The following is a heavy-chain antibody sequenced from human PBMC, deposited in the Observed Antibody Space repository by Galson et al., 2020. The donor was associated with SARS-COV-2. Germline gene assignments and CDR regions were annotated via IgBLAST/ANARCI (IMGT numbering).Heavy chain of an antibody. J-gene: IGHJ4*02. D-gene: IGHD1-1*01. Sequence: SGPTLVKPTQTLTLTCTFSGFSLSISGVGVGWIRQPPGKALEWLAVIYWDDDKRYSPSLRTRLTITKDTSKNQVVLTMTNMDPVDTATYYCAHRCSGNWDTPFGCNWGQGTLVTVSS. CDR3: AHRCSGNWDTPFGCN. CDR2: IYWDDDK. V-gene: IGHV2-5*02. CDR1: GFSLSISGVG.